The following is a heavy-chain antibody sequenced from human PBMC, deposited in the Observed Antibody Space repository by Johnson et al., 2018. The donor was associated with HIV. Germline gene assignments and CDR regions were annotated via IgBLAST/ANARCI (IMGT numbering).Heavy chain of an antibody. Sequence: QVQLVESGGGLVKAGGSLRLSCAASGFTFSDHYMTWIRQAPGQGLECISSISSSGRTTYYADSVKGRFTIFRDNAKNSLYIQMSGLREEDTALYYCARHAGGDFTYGLFQHWGRGTLVTVSS. D-gene: IGHD4-17*01. V-gene: IGHV3-11*01. CDR1: GFTFSDHY. CDR3: ARHAGGDFTYGLFQH. CDR2: ISSSGRTT. J-gene: IGHJ1*01.